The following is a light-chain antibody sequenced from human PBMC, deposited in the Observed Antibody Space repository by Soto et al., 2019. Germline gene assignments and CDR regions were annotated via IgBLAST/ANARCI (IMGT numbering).Light chain of an antibody. Sequence: EIVLTQSPATLSLSPGERATLSCRTSQSVSKYFAWYQQKPGRAPRLLIYDASSRATGIPARFIGSGSGTDFTPTISSLEPEDFAIYYCQQRSNWPITFGQGTHWRL. CDR3: QQRSNWPIT. V-gene: IGKV3-11*01. CDR2: DAS. J-gene: IGKJ5*01. CDR1: QSVSKY.